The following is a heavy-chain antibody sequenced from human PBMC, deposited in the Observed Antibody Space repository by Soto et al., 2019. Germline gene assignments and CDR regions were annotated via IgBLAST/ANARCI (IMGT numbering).Heavy chain of an antibody. CDR2: INSDGSST. D-gene: IGHD3-16*01. V-gene: IGHV3-74*03. CDR3: ATDGSYAQHV. CDR1: GFTFSSTW. J-gene: IGHJ6*02. Sequence: EVQVVESGGGLVQPGGSLRLSCAASGFTFSSTWMHWVRQAQGKGLGWVSHINSDGSSTTYADSVKGRFTISRDNAKNTVYLQMNSLRAEDTAVYYCATDGSYAQHVWGQGTTVTVSS.